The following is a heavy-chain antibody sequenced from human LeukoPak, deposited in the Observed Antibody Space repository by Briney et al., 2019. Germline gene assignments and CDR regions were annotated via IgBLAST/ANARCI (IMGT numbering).Heavy chain of an antibody. CDR3: ARRRGDFWSDYYAFDY. CDR1: GGSVNNYY. V-gene: IGHV4-59*08. J-gene: IGHJ4*02. CDR2: TYYSGST. Sequence: PSETLSLTCTVSGGSVNNYYWSWIRQPPGKGLEWIGYTYYSGSTNYNPSLTSRVTISLDTSKNQFSLKLSSVTAADTAVYYCARRRGDFWSDYYAFDYWGQGTLVTISS. D-gene: IGHD3-3*01.